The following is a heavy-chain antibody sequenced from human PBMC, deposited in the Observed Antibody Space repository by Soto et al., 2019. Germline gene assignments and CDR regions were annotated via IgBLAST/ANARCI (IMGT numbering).Heavy chain of an antibody. V-gene: IGHV3-23*01. Sequence: GGSLRLSCAASGFTFNSYAMGWVRQAPGKGLEWVSAITDSGSDTYYVDSVRGRLTISRDNSKNTLYLQMNSLRAEDTAVYYCAKLVSSRWSTNYYFDYWGRGSLVTVYS. J-gene: IGHJ4*02. D-gene: IGHD2-2*01. CDR2: ITDSGSDT. CDR3: AKLVSSRWSTNYYFDY. CDR1: GFTFNSYA.